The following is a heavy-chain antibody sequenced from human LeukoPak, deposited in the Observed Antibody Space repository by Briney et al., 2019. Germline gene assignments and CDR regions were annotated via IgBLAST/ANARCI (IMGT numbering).Heavy chain of an antibody. CDR2: IYYSGST. V-gene: IGHV4-59*01. CDR1: GGSISSYY. Sequence: SETLSLTCTVSGGSISSYYWSWIRQPPGKGLEWIGYIYYSGSTNYNPSLKSRVTISVDTSKNQFSLKLSSVTAADTAVYYCARLSLGTNPPYDYWGQGTLVTVSS. D-gene: IGHD3-16*01. CDR3: ARLSLGTNPPYDY. J-gene: IGHJ4*02.